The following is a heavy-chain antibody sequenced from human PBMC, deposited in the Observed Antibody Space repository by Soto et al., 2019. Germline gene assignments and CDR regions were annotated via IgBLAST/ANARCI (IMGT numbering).Heavy chain of an antibody. CDR3: ARDNYSSY. CDR2: ISRIGSNI. D-gene: IGHD4-4*01. CDR1: RFTFSSYE. V-gene: IGHV3-48*03. Sequence: AGGSRRLSCGTSRFTFSSYEMKWVRHSPGKGLEGVSYISRIGSNIMYTDSVKGRFTISRDNAKNSLYLQMKSLRAEDTAVYYCARDNYSSYWGQGTLVTVSS. J-gene: IGHJ4*02.